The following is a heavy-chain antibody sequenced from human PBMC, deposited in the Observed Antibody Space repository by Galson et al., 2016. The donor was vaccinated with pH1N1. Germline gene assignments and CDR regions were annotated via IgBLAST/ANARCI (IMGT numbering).Heavy chain of an antibody. J-gene: IGHJ6*02. V-gene: IGHV1-69*05. CDR2: IIGIFGTT. CDR1: GGTFSSYA. CDR3: ARGPYYYYSGLDV. Sequence: SCKASGGTFSSYAISWVRQAPGQGLEWMGGIIGIFGTTNYTQKFQGRVTITTDELTSTAYMELSSLRSDDTAMYYCARGPYYYYSGLDVWGQGTTVTVSS.